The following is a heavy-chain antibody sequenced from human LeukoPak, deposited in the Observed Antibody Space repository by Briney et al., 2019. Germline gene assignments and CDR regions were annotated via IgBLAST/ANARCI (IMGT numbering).Heavy chain of an antibody. V-gene: IGHV3-30*03. Sequence: GGSLRLSCVASRFTFSNYWMSWVRQAPGKGLEWVAVISYDGSNKYYADSVKGRFTISRDNSKNTLYLQMNSLRAEDTAVYYCARTSGSYLTGAFDIWGQGTMVTVSS. CDR3: ARTSGSYLTGAFDI. CDR1: RFTFSNYW. CDR2: ISYDGSNK. D-gene: IGHD1-26*01. J-gene: IGHJ3*02.